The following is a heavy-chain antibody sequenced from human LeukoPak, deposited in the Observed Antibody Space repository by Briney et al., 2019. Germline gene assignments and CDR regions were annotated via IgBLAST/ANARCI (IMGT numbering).Heavy chain of an antibody. CDR3: TSGTDSRKLGY. D-gene: IGHD3-22*01. J-gene: IGHJ4*02. Sequence: SETLSLTCTVSGDSLNNRYWDWIRQPPGKGLEWIGEIHAVEGTNYNPSLRSRVAVSLDTSKNQFSLKMSSVTAADTAVYYCTSGTDSRKLGYWGQGTLVTVSS. CDR2: IHAVEGT. CDR1: GDSLNNRY. V-gene: IGHV4-34*01.